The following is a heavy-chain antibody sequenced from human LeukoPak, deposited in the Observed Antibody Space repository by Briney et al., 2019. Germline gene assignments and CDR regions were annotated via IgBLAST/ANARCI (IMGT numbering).Heavy chain of an antibody. CDR3: AKRMSGGSCYDY. J-gene: IGHJ4*02. V-gene: IGHV3-23*01. CDR1: GLTFSSYA. Sequence: GGSLRLSCAASGLTFSSYAMNWVRQAPGKGLEWVSGISGSGGSTYYADSVKGRFTISRDNSKNTLYLQMNSLRVEDTAVYYCAKRMSGGSCYDYWGQGTLVTVSS. D-gene: IGHD2-15*01. CDR2: ISGSGGST.